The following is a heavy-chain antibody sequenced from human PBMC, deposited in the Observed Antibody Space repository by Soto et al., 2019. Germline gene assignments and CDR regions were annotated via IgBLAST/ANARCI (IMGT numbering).Heavy chain of an antibody. CDR3: VRSGHTFGGVI. J-gene: IGHJ4*02. Sequence: LSLTCTVSGASMSDYYGTRIRQPPGRGLEWIGFMHSSGNANYSSSLKGRATISVDTYNNQFSLILTSVTAADTAVYYCVRSGHTFGGVIWGQGTLVTVSS. CDR2: MHSSGNA. V-gene: IGHV4-59*01. CDR1: GASMSDYY. D-gene: IGHD3-16*01.